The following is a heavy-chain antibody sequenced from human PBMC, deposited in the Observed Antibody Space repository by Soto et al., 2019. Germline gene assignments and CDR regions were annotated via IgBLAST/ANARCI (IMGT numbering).Heavy chain of an antibody. CDR1: GYSFTSYW. V-gene: IGHV5-10-1*01. D-gene: IGHD3-22*01. J-gene: IGHJ6*02. Sequence: GESLKISCKGSGYSFTSYWISWVRQMPGKGLEWMGRIDPSDSYTNYSPSFQGHVTISADKSISTAYLQWSSLKASDTAMYYCASFPIYYYDSSGYWGGMDVWGQGTTVTVSS. CDR2: IDPSDSYT. CDR3: ASFPIYYYDSSGYWGGMDV.